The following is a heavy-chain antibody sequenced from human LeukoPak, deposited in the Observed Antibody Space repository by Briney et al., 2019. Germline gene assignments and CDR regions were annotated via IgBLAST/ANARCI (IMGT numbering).Heavy chain of an antibody. D-gene: IGHD5-18*01. CDR3: AKRSDGYSGFDY. CDR1: GFTFPSYA. Sequence: GGSLRLSCAASGFTFPSYAMSWVRQAPGKGLNWVSAISDSGGSTYYADSVKGRFTISRDNSKNTLYLQMNSLRAEDTAVYYCAKRSDGYSGFDYWGQGTLVTVSS. CDR2: ISDSGGST. V-gene: IGHV3-23*01. J-gene: IGHJ4*02.